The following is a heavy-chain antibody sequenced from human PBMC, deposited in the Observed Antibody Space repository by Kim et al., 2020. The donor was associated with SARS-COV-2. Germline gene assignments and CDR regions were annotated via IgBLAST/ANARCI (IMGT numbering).Heavy chain of an antibody. CDR2: ISYDGSNK. V-gene: IGHV3-30*04. D-gene: IGHD2-21*02. Sequence: GGSLRLSCAASGFTFSSYAMHWVRQAPGKGLEWVAVISYDGSNKYYADSVKGRFTISRDNSKNTLYLQMNSLRAEDTAVYYCARAPNCGGDCTDDYYYYG. CDR1: GFTFSSYA. CDR3: ARAPNCGGDCTDDYYYYG. J-gene: IGHJ6*01.